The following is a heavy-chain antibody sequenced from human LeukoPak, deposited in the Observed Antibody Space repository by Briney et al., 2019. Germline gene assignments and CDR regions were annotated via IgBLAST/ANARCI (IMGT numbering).Heavy chain of an antibody. CDR1: GGTFSSYA. Sequence: SVKVSCKASGGTFSSYAISWVRQAPGQGLEWMGRIIPIFGTANYARKFQGRVTITTDESTSTAYMELSSLRSEDTAVYYCARVGDSSGYEDFQHWGQGTLVTVSS. CDR2: IIPIFGTA. CDR3: ARVGDSSGYEDFQH. V-gene: IGHV1-69*05. D-gene: IGHD3-22*01. J-gene: IGHJ1*01.